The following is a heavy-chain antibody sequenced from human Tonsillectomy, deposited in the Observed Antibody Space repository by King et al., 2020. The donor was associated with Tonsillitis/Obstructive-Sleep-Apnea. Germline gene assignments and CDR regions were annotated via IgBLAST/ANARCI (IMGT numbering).Heavy chain of an antibody. D-gene: IGHD3-3*01. CDR3: ARLNFGVWSGLFDYGMDV. CDR1: GGSISSNSYY. J-gene: IGHJ6*02. CDR2: IYYNGNK. Sequence: QLQESGPGLVKPSETLSLTCTVSGGSISSNSYYWGWIRQPPGKGREWIGSIYYNGNKFYNPSLRSRVTISVDRPREHFYLNLSSVTAADTALYYCARLNFGVWSGLFDYGMDVWSQGTTVIVSS. V-gene: IGHV4-39*02.